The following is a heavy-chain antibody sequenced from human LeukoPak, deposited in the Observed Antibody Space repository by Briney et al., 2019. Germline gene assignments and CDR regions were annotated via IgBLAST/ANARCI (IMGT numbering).Heavy chain of an antibody. CDR3: ARSRVAGLIDY. V-gene: IGHV4-59*01. Sequence: PSETLSLTCTDSGGSISSYYWSWIRQPPGKGLEWIGYIYYSGSTNYNPSLKSRVTISVDTSKNQFSLKLSSVTAADTAVYYCARSRVAGLIDYWGQGTLVTVSS. CDR2: IYYSGST. D-gene: IGHD6-19*01. J-gene: IGHJ4*02. CDR1: GGSISSYY.